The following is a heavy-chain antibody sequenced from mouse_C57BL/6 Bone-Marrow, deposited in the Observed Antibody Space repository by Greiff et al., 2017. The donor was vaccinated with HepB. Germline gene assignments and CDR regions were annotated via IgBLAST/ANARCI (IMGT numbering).Heavy chain of an antibody. V-gene: IGHV1-22*01. D-gene: IGHD2-4*01. Sequence: EVKLMESGPELVKPGASVKMSCKASGYTFTDYNMHWVKQSHGKSLEWIGYINPNNGGTSYNQKFKGKATLTVNKSSSTAYMELRSLTSEDSAVYYCARSIYYDYDGGGLWGQGTTLTVSS. CDR3: ARSIYYDYDGGGL. CDR2: INPNNGGT. CDR1: GYTFTDYN. J-gene: IGHJ2*01.